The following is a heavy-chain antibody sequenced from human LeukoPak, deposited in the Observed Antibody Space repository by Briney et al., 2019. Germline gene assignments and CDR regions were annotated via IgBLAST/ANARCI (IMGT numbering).Heavy chain of an antibody. CDR1: GYTFTDYY. D-gene: IGHD1-7*01. CDR3: ARDRETGTTNWFDP. Sequence: GASVKVSCKASGYTFTDYYMHWVRQAPGQGLEWLGWINPNNGGTNYAQKFQGRATMTRDTSISTAYMELSRLRSDDTAVYYCARDRETGTTNWFDPWGQGTLVTVSS. CDR2: INPNNGGT. V-gene: IGHV1-2*02. J-gene: IGHJ5*02.